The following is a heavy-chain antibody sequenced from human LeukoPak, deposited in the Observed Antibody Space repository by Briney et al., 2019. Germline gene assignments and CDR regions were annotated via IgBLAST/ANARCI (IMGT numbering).Heavy chain of an antibody. J-gene: IGHJ3*02. CDR2: IYPGDSDT. CDR3: ARPQSECSGGSCYSDAFDI. Sequence: NLGESLKISCKGSGYSFTSYWIGWVRQMPGKGLEWMGIIYPGDSDTRYSPSFQGQVTISADKSISTAYLQWSSLKASDTAMYYCARPQSECSGGSCYSDAFDIWGLGTRVTVSS. CDR1: GYSFTSYW. D-gene: IGHD2-15*01. V-gene: IGHV5-51*01.